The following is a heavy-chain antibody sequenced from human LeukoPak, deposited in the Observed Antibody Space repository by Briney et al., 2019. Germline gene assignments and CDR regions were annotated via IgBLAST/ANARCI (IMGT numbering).Heavy chain of an antibody. V-gene: IGHV4-4*02. Sequence: SETLSLTCSVSGVSITTTNYWSWVRQSPGRGLEWIGEISLSGYTGFNPSLRGRVTMSLDESKNHLSLTLTSVTAADTAIYYCSRESGPYSPFGHWGQGILVTVTT. D-gene: IGHD1-26*01. J-gene: IGHJ4*02. CDR1: GVSITTTNY. CDR2: ISLSGYT. CDR3: SRESGPYSPFGH.